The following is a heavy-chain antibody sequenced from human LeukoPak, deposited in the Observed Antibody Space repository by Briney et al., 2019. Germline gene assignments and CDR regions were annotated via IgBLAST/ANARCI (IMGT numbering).Heavy chain of an antibody. D-gene: IGHD6-13*01. V-gene: IGHV4-59*08. CDR3: ARRSSSSWYYWFDP. CDR1: GGSISSYY. Sequence: SETLSLTCTVPGGSISSYYWSWIRQPPGKGLEWIGYIYYSGSTNYNPSLKSRVTISVDTSKNQFSLKLSSVTAADTAVYYCARRSSSSWYYWFDPWGQGTLVTVSS. CDR2: IYYSGST. J-gene: IGHJ5*02.